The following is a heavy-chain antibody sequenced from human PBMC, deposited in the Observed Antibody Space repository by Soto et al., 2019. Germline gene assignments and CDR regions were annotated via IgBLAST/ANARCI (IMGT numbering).Heavy chain of an antibody. J-gene: IGHJ5*02. Sequence: QVQLQESGPGLVSPSGTLSLTCAVSGGPITYWLSWVRQSPGKGLEWIGEVSQRGGTNYIPSLKSRVTISIDNSRIPIFLHLTSVTAADTAVYFCAKHVTDSGTRGYDSWGQGILVTVSS. CDR2: VSQRGGT. V-gene: IGHV4-4*02. CDR3: AKHVTDSGTRGYDS. CDR1: GGPITYW. D-gene: IGHD1-1*01.